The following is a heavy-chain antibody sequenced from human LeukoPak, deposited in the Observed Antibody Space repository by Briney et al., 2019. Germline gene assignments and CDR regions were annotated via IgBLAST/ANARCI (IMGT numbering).Heavy chain of an antibody. CDR2: IKQDGSEK. Sequence: GGSLRLSCAASGFTFSSYWMSWVRQAPGKGLEWVANIKQDGSEKYCVDSVKGRFTISRDNTKNSLFLQMNSLRAEDTAVCYCARDWGVYSSGWFDYWGQGTLVTVSS. D-gene: IGHD6-19*01. V-gene: IGHV3-7*01. CDR1: GFTFSSYW. J-gene: IGHJ5*01. CDR3: ARDWGVYSSGWFDY.